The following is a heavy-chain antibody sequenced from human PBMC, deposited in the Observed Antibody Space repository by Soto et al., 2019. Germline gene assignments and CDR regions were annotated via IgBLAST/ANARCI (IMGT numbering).Heavy chain of an antibody. V-gene: IGHV3-13*01. Sequence: GGSLRLSCAASGFTFSSYDMHWVRQATGKGLEWVSAIGTAGDTYYPGSVKGRFTISRENAKNSLYLQMNSLRAEDTAVYYCATHGRMNDYSKNTDYHMNVWDPGTTVTVSS. CDR2: IGTAGDT. J-gene: IGHJ6*02. CDR3: ATHGRMNDYSKNTDYHMNV. D-gene: IGHD4-4*01. CDR1: GFTFSSYD.